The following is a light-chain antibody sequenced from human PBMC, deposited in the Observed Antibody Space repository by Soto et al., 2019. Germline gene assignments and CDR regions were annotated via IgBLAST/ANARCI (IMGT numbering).Light chain of an antibody. CDR1: SSDVGGYNY. J-gene: IGLJ1*01. Sequence: QSALTQPASVSGSPGQSITISCTGTSSDVGGYNYVSWYQQHPGKDPKLMIYDVSNRPSGVSNRFSGSKSGNSASLTISVLQAEDEADYYCSSYTSSSTPYYVFGTGTKVTVL. CDR3: SSYTSSSTPYYV. V-gene: IGLV2-14*01. CDR2: DVS.